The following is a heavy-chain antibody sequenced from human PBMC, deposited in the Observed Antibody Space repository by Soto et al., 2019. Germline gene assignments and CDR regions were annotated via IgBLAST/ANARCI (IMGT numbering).Heavy chain of an antibody. Sequence: QVQLVQSGAEVKKPGSSVKVSCKASGGTFSSYAINWVRQAPGQGLEWMGRIVPMFGIPNFAPKFQGRVTMTADRSTTTAYMELSSLRSEDTAVYYCASGPYTSSSVGYYYYYMDVWGKGTTVTVSS. J-gene: IGHJ6*03. CDR1: GGTFSSYA. D-gene: IGHD6-6*01. V-gene: IGHV1-69*02. CDR3: ASGPYTSSSVGYYYYYMDV. CDR2: IVPMFGIP.